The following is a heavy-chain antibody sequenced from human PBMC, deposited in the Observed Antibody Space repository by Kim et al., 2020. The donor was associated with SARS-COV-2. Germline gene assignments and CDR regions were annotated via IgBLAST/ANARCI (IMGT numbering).Heavy chain of an antibody. Sequence: SETLSLTCNVSGGSIRGSYWTWIRQPPGKGLQWIGNVYYSGSTDYSPSLKSRVTMSVDTSMSQLSLNLTSVTAADTAVYYCAKLGYSGYDIDFWGRGTLV. V-gene: IGHV4-59*08. D-gene: IGHD5-12*01. CDR2: VYYSGST. J-gene: IGHJ4*02. CDR1: GGSIRGSY. CDR3: AKLGYSGYDIDF.